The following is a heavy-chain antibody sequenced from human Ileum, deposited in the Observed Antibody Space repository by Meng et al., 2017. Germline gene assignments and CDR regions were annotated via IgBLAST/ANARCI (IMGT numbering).Heavy chain of an antibody. V-gene: IGHV3-7*04. CDR3: ARAPKAEY. CDR2: IKEDGSDK. J-gene: IGHJ4*02. CDR1: GFTFRSYW. Sequence: GESLKISCEASGFTFRSYWMTWVRQAPGKGLEWVANIKEDGSDKIYADPVKGRFTISRDNAKNSLYLQMNSLRAEDTAVYYCARAPKAEYWGQGTLVTVSS.